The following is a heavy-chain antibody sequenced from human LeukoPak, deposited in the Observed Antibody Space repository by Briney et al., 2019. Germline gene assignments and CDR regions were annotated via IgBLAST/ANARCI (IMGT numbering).Heavy chain of an antibody. CDR3: AKTLVGATSGPDYYFVS. D-gene: IGHD1-26*01. Sequence: GGSLRLSCAASGFTFINYAMTWVRQAPGKGLEWVSAISGSGNSTYYPDSVKGRFSISRDNSKNTLYLQISSLRAEDTAVYYCAKTLVGATSGPDYYFVSWGQGTLVTVSS. CDR2: ISGSGNST. V-gene: IGHV3-23*01. J-gene: IGHJ4*02. CDR1: GFTFINYA.